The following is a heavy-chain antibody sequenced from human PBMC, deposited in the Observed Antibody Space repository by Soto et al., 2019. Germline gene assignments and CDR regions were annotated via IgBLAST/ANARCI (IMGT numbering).Heavy chain of an antibody. V-gene: IGHV3-33*01. D-gene: IGHD2-21*01. CDR2: IWYDGNNK. CDR3: ARGLHSLFDY. CDR1: GFTFSNYG. Sequence: GALRLSCAASGFTFSNYGMHWVRQAPGKGLEWVAVIWYDGNNKYYADSVKGRFTISRDNSNNTLYVQMTSLRAEDTAVYYCARGLHSLFDYWGQGTLVTVSS. J-gene: IGHJ4*02.